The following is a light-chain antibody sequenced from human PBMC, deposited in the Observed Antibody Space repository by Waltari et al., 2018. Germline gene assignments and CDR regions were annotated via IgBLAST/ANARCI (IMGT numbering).Light chain of an antibody. Sequence: QSALTQPASMSASPGQSITISCTATTNDVATYYLVPWYQQHPGNAPKLLIFQGTKRPSEVASRFSGSKSADTASLTISGLQPEDEAYYYCCSYAGTWLFGGGTKLTVL. J-gene: IGLJ2*01. CDR2: QGT. V-gene: IGLV2-23*01. CDR3: CSYAGTWL. CDR1: TNDVATYYL.